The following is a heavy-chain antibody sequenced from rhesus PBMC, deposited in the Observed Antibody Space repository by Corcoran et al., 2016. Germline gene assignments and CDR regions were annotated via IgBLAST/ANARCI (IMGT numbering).Heavy chain of an antibody. CDR1: GGSISGHY. D-gene: IGHD3-28*01. Sequence: QVQLQESGPGLVKPSETLSLTCAVSGGSISGHYWNWIRQSPGKGLEWIGYIGGSWWSTSANPSLKSRVTISTDTSTSEFSLKLSSVPAADTAVYYCARSLYYDSGYYTGLTDYWGQGVLVTVSS. CDR3: ARSLYYDSGYYTGLTDY. CDR2: IGGSWWST. V-gene: IGHV4-165*02. J-gene: IGHJ4*01.